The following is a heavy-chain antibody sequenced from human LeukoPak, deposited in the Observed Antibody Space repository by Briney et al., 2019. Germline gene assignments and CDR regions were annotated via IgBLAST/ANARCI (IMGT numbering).Heavy chain of an antibody. Sequence: GGSLRLSCAASGFTFSSYAMSWVRQAPGKGLEWVSAISGSGGSTYYADSVKGRFTISRDNAKNSLYLQMNSLRAEDTALYYCAKDISSYYDSSGYYFGFDYWGQGTLVTVSS. J-gene: IGHJ4*02. CDR2: ISGSGGST. V-gene: IGHV3-23*01. CDR1: GFTFSSYA. D-gene: IGHD3-22*01. CDR3: AKDISSYYDSSGYYFGFDY.